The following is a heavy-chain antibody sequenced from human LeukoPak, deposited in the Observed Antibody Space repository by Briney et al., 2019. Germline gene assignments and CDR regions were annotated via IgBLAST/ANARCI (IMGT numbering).Heavy chain of an antibody. CDR3: ARCRGGSGYHFDY. CDR2: IYYSGST. Sequence: SETLSLTCTVSGGSISSYYWSWIRQPPGKGLEWIGYIYYSGSTNYNPSLKSRVTISVDTSKNQFSLKLTSVTAADTAVYYCARCRGGSGYHFDYWGQGTLVTVSS. D-gene: IGHD5-12*01. J-gene: IGHJ4*02. CDR1: GGSISSYY. V-gene: IGHV4-59*12.